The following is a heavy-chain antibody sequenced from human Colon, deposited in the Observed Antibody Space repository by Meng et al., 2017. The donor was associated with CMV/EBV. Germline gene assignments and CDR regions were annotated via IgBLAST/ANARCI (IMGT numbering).Heavy chain of an antibody. CDR3: ARSPLPAALNWFDP. CDR1: GGPFNSNA. D-gene: IGHD2-2*01. CDR2: LIPVFGTP. Sequence: SVKVPCKMSGGPFNSNAISWVRQAPGQGLEWMGGLIPVFGTPKYAQKFQGRVTITADASTTTMYMELTSLTSDDTAVYYCARSPLPAALNWFDPWGQGTPVTV. J-gene: IGHJ5*02. V-gene: IGHV1-69*13.